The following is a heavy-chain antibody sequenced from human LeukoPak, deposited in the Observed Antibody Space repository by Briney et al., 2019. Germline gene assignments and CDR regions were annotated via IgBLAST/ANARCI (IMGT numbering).Heavy chain of an antibody. CDR1: GFTLSSYS. CDR3: ARDRGSLKRGDAFDI. Sequence: PGGSLRLTCAASGFTLSSYSMNWVRQAPGKGLEWVSYISTTTFTIYYADSVKGRFTISRDDAKNSLYLQMNSLRDEDTAVYFCARDRGSLKRGDAFDIWGQGTMVTVSS. V-gene: IGHV3-48*02. CDR2: ISTTTFTI. D-gene: IGHD1-26*01. J-gene: IGHJ3*02.